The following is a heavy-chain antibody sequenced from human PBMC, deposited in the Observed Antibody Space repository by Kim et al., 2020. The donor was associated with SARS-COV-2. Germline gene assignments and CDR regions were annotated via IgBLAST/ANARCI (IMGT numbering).Heavy chain of an antibody. CDR1: GFTFDDYA. V-gene: IGHV3-43*02. CDR3: AKDISEDIVVVVAATFDY. Sequence: GGSLRLSCAASGFTFDDYAMHWVRQAPGKGLEWVSLISWDGGSTYYADSVKGRFTISRDNSKNSLYLQMNSLRTEDTALYYCAKDISEDIVVVVAATFDYWGQGTLFTVSS. D-gene: IGHD2-15*01. CDR2: ISWDGGST. J-gene: IGHJ4*02.